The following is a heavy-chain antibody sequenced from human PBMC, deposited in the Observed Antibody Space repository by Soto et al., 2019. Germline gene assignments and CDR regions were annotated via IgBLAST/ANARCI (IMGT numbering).Heavy chain of an antibody. Sequence: VQLVQPGAEVKNLGAPGRVPARASVYTFTSYVITWGRQAPGQGLEWMGGTGANNGNTNNAQKLQGRVTMTTDTSTSTAYMELRSLRSDDTAVYYCARDHITMIVVVIPSYYYYYGMDVWGQGTTVTVSS. CDR1: VYTFTSYV. D-gene: IGHD3-22*01. CDR2: TGANNGNT. J-gene: IGHJ6*02. V-gene: IGHV1-18*01. CDR3: ARDHITMIVVVIPSYYYYYGMDV.